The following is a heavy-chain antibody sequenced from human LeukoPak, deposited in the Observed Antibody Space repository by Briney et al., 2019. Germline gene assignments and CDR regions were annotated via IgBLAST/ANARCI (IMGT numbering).Heavy chain of an antibody. Sequence: RASVKVSCKASGYTFTSYDINWVRQATGQGLEWMGWMNPNSGNTGYAQKFQGRVTITRNTSISTAYMELSSLRSEDTAVYYCAREFSSNAFDIWGQGTMVTVSS. CDR1: GYTFTSYD. D-gene: IGHD6-6*01. J-gene: IGHJ3*02. V-gene: IGHV1-8*03. CDR2: MNPNSGNT. CDR3: AREFSSNAFDI.